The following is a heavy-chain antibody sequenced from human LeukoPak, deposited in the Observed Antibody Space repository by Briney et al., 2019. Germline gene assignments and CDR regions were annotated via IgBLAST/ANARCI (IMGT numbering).Heavy chain of an antibody. Sequence: SETLSLTCAVSGGSISSGGYSWNWIRQPPGKGLEWIGYIYHSGSTYYNPSLKSRVTISVDRSKNQFSLKLSSVTAADTAVYYCARIDSSGPNWFDPWGQGTLVTVSS. J-gene: IGHJ5*02. CDR3: ARIDSSGPNWFDP. CDR2: IYHSGST. D-gene: IGHD3-22*01. CDR1: GGSISSGGYS. V-gene: IGHV4-30-2*01.